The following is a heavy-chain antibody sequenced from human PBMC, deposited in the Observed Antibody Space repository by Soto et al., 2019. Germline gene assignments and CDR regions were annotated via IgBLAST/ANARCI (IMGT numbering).Heavy chain of an antibody. Sequence: ASVKVSCKASGGTFSSYTISWVRQAPGQGLEWMGRIIPILGIANYAQKFQGRVTITADKSTSTAYMELSSLRSEDTAVYYCATKPGVGYCSSTSCRDAFDIWGQGTMVTVSS. V-gene: IGHV1-69*02. J-gene: IGHJ3*02. D-gene: IGHD2-2*01. CDR1: GGTFSSYT. CDR2: IIPILGIA. CDR3: ATKPGVGYCSSTSCRDAFDI.